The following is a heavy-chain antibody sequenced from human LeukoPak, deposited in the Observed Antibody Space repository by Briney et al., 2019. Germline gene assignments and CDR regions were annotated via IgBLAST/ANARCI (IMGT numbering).Heavy chain of an antibody. J-gene: IGHJ4*02. D-gene: IGHD3-9*01. V-gene: IGHV7-4-1*02. CDR2: VNTNGGRA. CDR1: TFSFSASA. CDR3: ATQGFTGYTLLDFDN. Sequence: ASVKVSCKGSTFSFSASAVHWVRQAPGQGLEWMGWVNTNGGRATYAQAFTGRFVFSWNTSVSTAYLQISGLRAGDTALYYCATQGFTGYTLLDFDNWGQGTPVTVSS.